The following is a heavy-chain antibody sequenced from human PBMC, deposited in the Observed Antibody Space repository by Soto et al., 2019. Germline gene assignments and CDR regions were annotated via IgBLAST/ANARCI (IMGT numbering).Heavy chain of an antibody. V-gene: IGHV4-34*01. Sequence: ETLSLTCAVYGGSFSGYYWSWIRQPPGKGLEWIGEINHSGSTNYNPSLKSRVTISVDTSKNQFSLKLSSVTAADTAVYYCAGWSIAARTYYFDYWGQGTLVTVSS. D-gene: IGHD6-6*01. J-gene: IGHJ4*02. CDR1: GGSFSGYY. CDR3: AGWSIAARTYYFDY. CDR2: INHSGST.